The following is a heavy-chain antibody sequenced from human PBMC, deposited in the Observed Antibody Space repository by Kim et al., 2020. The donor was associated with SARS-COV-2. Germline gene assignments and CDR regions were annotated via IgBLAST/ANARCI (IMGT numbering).Heavy chain of an antibody. Sequence: GGSLRLSCVASGFTFSNYGMHWVRQAPGKGLEWVAVISYDGSKKYYGDSVQGRFTISRDNSKNTVYLQMNGLSAEDTAVYYCAKYGSDGVNYGCGLDVWGQGTTVTVSS. J-gene: IGHJ6*02. CDR3: AKYGSDGVNYGCGLDV. V-gene: IGHV3-30*18. CDR2: ISYDGSKK. D-gene: IGHD2-8*02. CDR1: GFTFSNYG.